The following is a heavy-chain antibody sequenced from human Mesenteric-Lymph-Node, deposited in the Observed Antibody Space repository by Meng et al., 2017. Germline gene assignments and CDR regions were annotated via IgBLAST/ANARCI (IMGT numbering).Heavy chain of an antibody. D-gene: IGHD6-19*01. CDR3: ASPQGSGWSRRFDY. Sequence: SETLSLTCTVSGGSISSGSYYWSWIRQPAGKGLEWIGRIYTSGSTNYNPSLKSRVTISVDTSKNQFSLKLSSVTAADTAVYYCASPQGSGWSRRFDYWGQGTLVTVSS. V-gene: IGHV4-61*02. CDR2: IYTSGST. CDR1: GGSISSGSYY. J-gene: IGHJ4*02.